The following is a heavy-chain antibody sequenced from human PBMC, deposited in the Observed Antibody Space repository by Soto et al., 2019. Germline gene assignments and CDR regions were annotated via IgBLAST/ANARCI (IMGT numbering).Heavy chain of an antibody. CDR3: ARTGYSSGWNVYNWFDP. J-gene: IGHJ5*02. CDR1: GGSFSGYY. CDR2: INHSGST. Sequence: SETLSLTCAVYGGSFSGYYWSWIRQPPGKGLEWIGEINHSGSTNYNPSLKSRVTISVDTSKNQFSLKLSSVTAADTAVYYCARTGYSSGWNVYNWFDPWGQGTLVTVSS. V-gene: IGHV4-34*01. D-gene: IGHD6-19*01.